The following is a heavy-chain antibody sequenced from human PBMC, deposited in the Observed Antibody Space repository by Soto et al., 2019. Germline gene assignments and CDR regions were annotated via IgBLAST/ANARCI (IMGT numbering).Heavy chain of an antibody. V-gene: IGHV3-33*01. D-gene: IGHD2-2*01. CDR1: GFTFSSYC. CDR2: IWYDGSNK. Sequence: GGSLRLSCAASGFTFSSYCMHWVRQAPGKGLEWVAVIWYDGSNKYYADSGKGRFTISRDNSKNTLYLQMNSLRAEDTAVYYCARDGGIVVPAAIGGQDFDYWGQGTLVTVSS. J-gene: IGHJ4*02. CDR3: ARDGGIVVPAAIGGQDFDY.